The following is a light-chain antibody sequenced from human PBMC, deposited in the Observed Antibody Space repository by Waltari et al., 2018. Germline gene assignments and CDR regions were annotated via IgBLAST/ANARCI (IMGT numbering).Light chain of an antibody. J-gene: IGKJ4*01. CDR1: QGISTY. CDR2: AAA. CDR3: QQIKSYPIT. Sequence: DIQLTQSPSFLSSSVGDRVTISCRASQGISTYLAWFQQKPGKAPRRLIYAAAILQGGVPSRFSGSGSGTDFTLTISSLQPEDFGTYYCQQIKSYPITFGGGTKVEVK. V-gene: IGKV1-9*01.